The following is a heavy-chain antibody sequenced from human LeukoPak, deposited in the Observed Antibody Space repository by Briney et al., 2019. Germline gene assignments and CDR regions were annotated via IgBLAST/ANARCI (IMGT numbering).Heavy chain of an antibody. CDR1: GFTFSNAW. V-gene: IGHV3-15*07. CDR2: IKSKTDGGTT. J-gene: IGHJ4*02. D-gene: IGHD3-10*01. Sequence: GGSLRLSCAASGFTFSNAWMNWVRQAPGKGLEWVGRIKSKTDGGTTDYAAPVKGRFTISRDDSKNTLYLQMNSLRAEDTAVYYCARDSLGDPTYYFDYWGQGTLVTVSS. CDR3: ARDSLGDPTYYFDY.